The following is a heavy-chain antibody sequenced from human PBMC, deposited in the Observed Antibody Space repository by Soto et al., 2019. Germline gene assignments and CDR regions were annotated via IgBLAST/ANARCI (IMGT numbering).Heavy chain of an antibody. D-gene: IGHD1-1*01. J-gene: IGHJ3*02. CDR2: ISYDGSNK. CDR1: GFTFSSYA. Sequence: QVQLVESGGGVVQPGRSLRLSCAASGFTFSSYAMHWVRQAPGKGLEWVAVISYDGSNKYYADSVKGRFTISRDNSKNTLYLQMNSLRAEDTAVYYCARAPRTTGAFDIWGQGTMVTVSS. CDR3: ARAPRTTGAFDI. V-gene: IGHV3-30-3*01.